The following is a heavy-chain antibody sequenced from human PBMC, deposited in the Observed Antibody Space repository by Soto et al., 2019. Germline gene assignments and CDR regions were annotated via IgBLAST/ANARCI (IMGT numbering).Heavy chain of an antibody. Sequence: GASVKVSCKASGGTFSSYAISWVRQAPGQGLEWMGGVIPIFGTANYAQKFQGRVTITADESTSTAYMELSSLRSEDTAVYYCARATLRGYSYGYWGQGTLVTVSS. D-gene: IGHD5-18*01. CDR1: GGTFSSYA. J-gene: IGHJ4*02. CDR2: VIPIFGTA. V-gene: IGHV1-69*13. CDR3: ARATLRGYSYGY.